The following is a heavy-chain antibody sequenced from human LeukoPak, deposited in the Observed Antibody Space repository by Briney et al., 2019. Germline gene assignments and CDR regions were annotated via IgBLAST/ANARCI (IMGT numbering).Heavy chain of an antibody. J-gene: IGHJ4*02. Sequence: GGSLRLSCAASGFTFSSYGMHWVRQAPGKGLEWVAFIRYDGSNKYYADSVKGRFTISRDNSKNTLYLQMNSLRAENTAVSDCAKMLLTPTAYFDYWGQGTLVTVSS. CDR3: AKMLLTPTAYFDY. CDR2: IRYDGSNK. V-gene: IGHV3-30*02. CDR1: GFTFSSYG. D-gene: IGHD1-1*01.